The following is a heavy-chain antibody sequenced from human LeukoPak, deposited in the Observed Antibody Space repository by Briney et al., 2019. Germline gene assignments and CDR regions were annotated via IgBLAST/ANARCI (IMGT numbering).Heavy chain of an antibody. J-gene: IGHJ4*01. CDR3: AKILPPSAEAETGG. Sequence: SGGTLRLSCAASGFTFSSYGLRWVRQAPGKGLEWVAFIHYDGSDKYYADSVKGRFIISRDNSKNTLYLKMNSLRPEDTAIYYSAKILPPSAEAETGGWGEGTLVTVSS. D-gene: IGHD6-13*01. V-gene: IGHV3-30*02. CDR1: GFTFSSYG. CDR2: IHYDGSDK.